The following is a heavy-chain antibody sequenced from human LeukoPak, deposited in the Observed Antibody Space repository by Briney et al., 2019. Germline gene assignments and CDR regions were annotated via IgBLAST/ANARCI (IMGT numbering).Heavy chain of an antibody. D-gene: IGHD5-12*01. CDR1: GYTFTGYY. V-gene: IGHV1-2*02. J-gene: IGHJ6*02. CDR3: GRDYLVDIVTPYYYYGMDV. CDR2: INPNSGGT. Sequence: ASVKVSCKASGYTFTGYYMHWVRQAPGQGLEWMGWINPNSGGTNYAQKFQGRVTMTRDTSISTAYMELSRLRSDDTAVYYCGRDYLVDIVTPYYYYGMDVWGQGTTVTVSS.